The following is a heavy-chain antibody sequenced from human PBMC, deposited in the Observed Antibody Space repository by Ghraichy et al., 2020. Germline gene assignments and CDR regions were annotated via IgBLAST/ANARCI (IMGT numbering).Heavy chain of an antibody. J-gene: IGHJ2*01. D-gene: IGHD1-26*01. CDR2: ISGSGGTT. CDR1: GFTFSSYA. V-gene: IGHV3-23*01. Sequence: GESLNISCAASGFTFSSYAMSWVRQAPGKGLEWVSAISGSGGTTYYADSVKGRFTISRDNSKNTLYLQMNSLRAEDTAVYYCAKRVGATPRGYFDLWGRGTLVTVSS. CDR3: AKRVGATPRGYFDL.